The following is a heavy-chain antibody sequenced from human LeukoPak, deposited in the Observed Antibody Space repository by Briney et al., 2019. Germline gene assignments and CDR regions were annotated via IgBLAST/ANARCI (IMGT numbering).Heavy chain of an antibody. V-gene: IGHV3-30*03. CDR3: AREGGVIGSSSPDY. CDR1: GFTFSSYG. J-gene: IGHJ4*02. CDR2: ISYDGSNK. D-gene: IGHD2-2*03. Sequence: GGSLRLSCAASGFTFSSYGMHWVRQAPGKGLEWVAVISYDGSNKYYADSVKGRFTISRDNSKNTLYLQMNSLRAEDTAVYYCAREGGVIGSSSPDYWGQGTLVTVSS.